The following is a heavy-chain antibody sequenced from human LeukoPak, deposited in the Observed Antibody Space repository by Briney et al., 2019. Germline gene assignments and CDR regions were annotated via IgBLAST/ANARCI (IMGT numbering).Heavy chain of an antibody. CDR2: IYHSGST. D-gene: IGHD3-10*01. CDR3: ARDGGSGNLNYYYGMDV. Sequence: SGTLSLTCAVSGDSISSSNWWSWVRQPPGKGLEWIGEIYHSGSTNYNPSLKSRVTISVDTSKNQFSLKLNSVTAADTAVYYCARDGGSGNLNYYYGMDVWGQGTTVTVSS. V-gene: IGHV4-4*02. J-gene: IGHJ6*02. CDR1: GDSISSSNW.